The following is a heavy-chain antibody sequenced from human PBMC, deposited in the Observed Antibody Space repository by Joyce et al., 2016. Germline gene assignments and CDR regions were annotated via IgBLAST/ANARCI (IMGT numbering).Heavy chain of an antibody. J-gene: IGHJ4*02. D-gene: IGHD6-6*01. Sequence: EVQLVASGGGLVQPGRSLRLSCAASGFTFDDYAMHWVRQAPGKGLEWVSGISWNSGSIVYAYSVKGRFTISRDNAKNSLYLQMNSLRAEDTALYYCARIAARSRVDYWGQGTLVTVSS. V-gene: IGHV3-9*01. CDR1: GFTFDDYA. CDR3: ARIAARSRVDY. CDR2: ISWNSGSI.